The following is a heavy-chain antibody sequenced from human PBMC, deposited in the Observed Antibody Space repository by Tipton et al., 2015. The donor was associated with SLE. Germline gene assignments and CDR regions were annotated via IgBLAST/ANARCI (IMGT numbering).Heavy chain of an antibody. CDR3: ARQPHGGSD. D-gene: IGHD3-16*01. V-gene: IGHV4-39*07. CDR1: GGSISSGGYY. Sequence: TLSLTCTVSGGSISSGGYYWSWIRQPPGKGLEWIGEINHSGSTNYNPSLKSRVIISVDTSKNQLSLKLSSVTAADTAVYYCARQPHGGSDWGQGTLVTVSS. CDR2: INHSGST. J-gene: IGHJ4*02.